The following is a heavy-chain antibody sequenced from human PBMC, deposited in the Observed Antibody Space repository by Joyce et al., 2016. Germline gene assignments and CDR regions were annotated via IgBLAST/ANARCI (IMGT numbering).Heavy chain of an antibody. D-gene: IGHD2-15*01. CDR2: INADSNKT. J-gene: IGHJ6*02. Sequence: QVQLVQSGTEVKKPGASVTVSCKASGYAFNNYAMNWVRQAPGQTFEWMGWINADSNKTKYSVRLQGRLTITRDTAASTCYMGLSSLTSEDTAVYFCARGGVRYCRDGRCFLVTNGLDVWGQGTTVTVSS. CDR1: GYAFNNYA. V-gene: IGHV1-3*01. CDR3: ARGGVRYCRDGRCFLVTNGLDV.